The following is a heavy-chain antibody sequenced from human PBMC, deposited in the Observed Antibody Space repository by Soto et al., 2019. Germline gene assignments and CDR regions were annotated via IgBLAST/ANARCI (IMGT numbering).Heavy chain of an antibody. CDR3: ARTPSSMAGAIDY. V-gene: IGHV4-4*07. D-gene: IGHD6-19*01. CDR1: GGYISGSY. CDR2: IFVTGAT. J-gene: IGHJ4*02. Sequence: SETLSLTCTVSGGYISGSYWTWIRQTAGKGLEWIGQIFVTGATNYNPSLKGRVAMSIDTSKKTFSLTLTSVTSADTAVYYCARTPSSMAGAIDYWAQGTLVTVSA.